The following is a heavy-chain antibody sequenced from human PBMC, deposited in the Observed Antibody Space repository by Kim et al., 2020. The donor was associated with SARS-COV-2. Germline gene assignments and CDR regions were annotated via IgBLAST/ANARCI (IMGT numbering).Heavy chain of an antibody. CDR1: GFTFSSYG. J-gene: IGHJ6*02. CDR2: ISYDGSNK. V-gene: IGHV3-30*18. CDR3: AKGGLHYDSSGVYYYYSVMAV. D-gene: IGHD3-22*01. Sequence: GGSLRLSCAASGFTFSSYGMHWVRQAPGKGLEWVAVISYDGSNKYYADSVKGRFTISRDNSKNKNTLYLQMNSLRAEDTAVYYCAKGGLHYDSSGVYYYYSVMAVWGQGTTVTVSS.